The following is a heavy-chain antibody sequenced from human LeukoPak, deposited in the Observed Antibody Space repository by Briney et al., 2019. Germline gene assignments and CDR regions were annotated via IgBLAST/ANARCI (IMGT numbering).Heavy chain of an antibody. D-gene: IGHD6-19*01. J-gene: IGHJ4*02. CDR3: ARDSSGWNFDY. CDR2: IIPIFGTA. V-gene: IGHV1-69*05. Sequence: GASVKVSCKASGGTFSSYAISWVRQAPGQGLEWIGRIIPIFGTANYAQKFQGRVTITTDESSSTAYMELSSLRSEDTAVYYCARDSSGWNFDYWGQGTLVTVSS. CDR1: GGTFSSYA.